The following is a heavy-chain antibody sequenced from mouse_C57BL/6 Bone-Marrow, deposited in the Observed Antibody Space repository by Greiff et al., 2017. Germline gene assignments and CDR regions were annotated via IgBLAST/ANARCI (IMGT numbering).Heavy chain of an antibody. CDR1: GFTFSSYT. D-gene: IGHD1-1*01. CDR2: ISGGGGNT. V-gene: IGHV5-9*01. J-gene: IGHJ2*01. Sequence: EVHLVESGGGLVKPGGSLKLSCAASGFTFSSYTMSWVRQTPEKRLEWVATISGGGGNTYYPDSVKGRFTISRDNAKNTLYLQMSSLRSEDTALYYCARQGYYYGSSYAYWGQGTTLTVSS. CDR3: ARQGYYYGSSYAY.